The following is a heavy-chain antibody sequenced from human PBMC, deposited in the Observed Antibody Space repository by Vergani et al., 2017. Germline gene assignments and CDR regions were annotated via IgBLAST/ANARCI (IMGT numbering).Heavy chain of an antibody. V-gene: IGHV4-34*11. J-gene: IGHJ3*02. Sequence: QVQLQQWGAGLLKPSETLSLTCAVYGGSFSGYYWSWIRQPPGKGLEWIGYIYYSGSTNYNPSLKSRVTMSVDTSKNQFSLKLSSVTAADTAVYYCARDKVGQQLKAFDIWGQGTMVTVSS. D-gene: IGHD6-13*01. CDR1: GGSFSGYY. CDR2: IYYSGST. CDR3: ARDKVGQQLKAFDI.